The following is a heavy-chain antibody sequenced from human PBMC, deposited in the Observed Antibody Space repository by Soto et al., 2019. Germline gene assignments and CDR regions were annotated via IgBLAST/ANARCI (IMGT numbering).Heavy chain of an antibody. CDR1: GFTFSDYY. D-gene: IGHD2-15*01. V-gene: IGHV3-11*01. CDR3: ARDIVVVVAATETDAFDI. Sequence: GGSLRLSCAASGFTFSDYYMSWIRQAPGKGLEWVSYISSSGSTIYYADSVKGRFTISRDNAKNSLYLQMNSLRAEDTAVYYCARDIVVVVAATETDAFDIWGQGTMVTVSS. J-gene: IGHJ3*02. CDR2: ISSSGSTI.